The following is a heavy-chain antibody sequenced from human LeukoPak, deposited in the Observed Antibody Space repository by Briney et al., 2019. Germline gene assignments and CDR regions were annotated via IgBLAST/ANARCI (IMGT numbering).Heavy chain of an antibody. J-gene: IGHJ4*02. CDR3: ARGQFRALNVDTAMVGAPSDY. CDR1: GYTFTSYD. CDR2: MNPNSGNT. Sequence: ASVKVSCKASGYTFTSYDINRVRQATGQGLEWMGWMNPNSGNTGYAQKFQGRVTMTRNTSISTAYMELSSLRSEDTAVYYCARGQFRALNVDTAMVGAPSDYWGQGTLVTASS. V-gene: IGHV1-8*01. D-gene: IGHD5-18*01.